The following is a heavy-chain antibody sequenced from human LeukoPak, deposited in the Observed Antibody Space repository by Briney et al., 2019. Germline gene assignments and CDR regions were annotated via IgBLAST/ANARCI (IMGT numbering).Heavy chain of an antibody. CDR1: GDTFTDYY. D-gene: IGHD2-2*01. Sequence: ASVKVSCKASGDTFTDYYIHWVRQAPGQGLEWMGWINPNSGGTNYAQKFQGRVTVTRDTSISTAHMELSRLRSDDTAVYYCATGGDIVRVPAGFWQISENYYGMDVWGQGTTVTVSS. J-gene: IGHJ6*02. CDR3: ATGGDIVRVPAGFWQISENYYGMDV. CDR2: INPNSGGT. V-gene: IGHV1-2*02.